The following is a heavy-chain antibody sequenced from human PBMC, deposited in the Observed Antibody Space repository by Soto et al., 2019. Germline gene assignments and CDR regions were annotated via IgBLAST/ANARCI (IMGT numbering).Heavy chain of an antibody. CDR2: ISYDGSNK. J-gene: IGHJ6*02. CDR1: GFTFSSYG. CDR3: AKDPNFDGPYVCYGMDV. Sequence: QVQLVESGGGVVQPGRSLRLSCAASGFTFSSYGMHWVRQAPGKGLEWVAVISYDGSNKYYADSVKGRFTISRDNSKNTLYLQMNRLRDEDTAVYYCAKDPNFDGPYVCYGMDVWGQGTTVTVSS. D-gene: IGHD3-16*01. V-gene: IGHV3-30*18.